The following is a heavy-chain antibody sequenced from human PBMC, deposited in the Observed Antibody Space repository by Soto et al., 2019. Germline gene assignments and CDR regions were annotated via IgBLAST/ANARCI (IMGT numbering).Heavy chain of an antibody. J-gene: IGHJ5*02. V-gene: IGHV1-69*13. D-gene: IGHD3-22*01. CDR3: ARPIQYYFDTSAQSAWFDP. Sequence: SVKVSCKTSGGTFGSYAISWVRQAPGQGLEWMGGIIPIFSTPNYAQKFQGRVTITADESTSTAYMELSSLRSEDTAVYYCARPIQYYFDTSAQSAWFDPWGQGTLVTVPQ. CDR2: IIPIFSTP. CDR1: GGTFGSYA.